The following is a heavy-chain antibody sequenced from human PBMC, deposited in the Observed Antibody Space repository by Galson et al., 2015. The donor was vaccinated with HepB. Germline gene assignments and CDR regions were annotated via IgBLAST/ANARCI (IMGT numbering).Heavy chain of an antibody. V-gene: IGHV3-7*03. Sequence: SLRLSCAASGFTFSNYWMTWVRQAPGKGLEWVANINQDGSDTNYVDSMKGRFTISRDNAKNLLYLQINSLRVEDTALYYCARGGDGECNYWGQGTLVTVSS. CDR3: ARGGDGECNY. CDR2: INQDGSDT. J-gene: IGHJ4*02. D-gene: IGHD2-21*01. CDR1: GFTFSNYW.